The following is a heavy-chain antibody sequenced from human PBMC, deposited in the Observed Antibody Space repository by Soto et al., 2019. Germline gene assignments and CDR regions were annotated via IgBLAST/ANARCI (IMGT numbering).Heavy chain of an antibody. J-gene: IGHJ4*02. CDR2: IYYSGSA. D-gene: IGHD6-19*01. V-gene: IGHV4-61*01. CDR1: GGSVSSGSYY. CDR3: ARRLIAVADTGYYFDY. Sequence: SETLSLTCTVSGGSVSSGSYYWSWIRQPPGKGLEWVGYIYYSGSANYNPSLKSRVTISVDTSKNQFSLKLSSVTAADTAVYYCARRLIAVADTGYYFDYWGQGTLVTVSS.